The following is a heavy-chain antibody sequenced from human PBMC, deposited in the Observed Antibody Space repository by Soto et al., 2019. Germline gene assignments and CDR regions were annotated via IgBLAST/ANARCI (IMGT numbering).Heavy chain of an antibody. V-gene: IGHV3-30-3*01. CDR1: GFTFSSYA. J-gene: IGHJ5*02. Sequence: GGSLRLSCAASGFTFSSYAMHWVRQAPGKGLEWVAVISYDGSNKYYADSVKGRFTISRDNSKNTLYLQMNSLRSEDTAVYYCAREGYYDILTGYYPYNWFDPWGQGTLVTVSS. CDR3: AREGYYDILTGYYPYNWFDP. D-gene: IGHD3-9*01. CDR2: ISYDGSNK.